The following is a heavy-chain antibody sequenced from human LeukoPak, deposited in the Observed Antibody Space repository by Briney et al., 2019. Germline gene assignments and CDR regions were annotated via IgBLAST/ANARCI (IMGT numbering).Heavy chain of an antibody. D-gene: IGHD2-8*01. CDR1: GGTFSSYA. CDR3: AREGNGDLYNWFDP. Sequence: SVKVSCKASGGTFSSYAISWVRQAPGQGLEWMGRIIPIFGIANYAQKFQGRVTITADKSTSTAYMGLSSLRSEDTAVYYCAREGNGDLYNWFDPWGQGTLVTVSS. CDR2: IIPIFGIA. J-gene: IGHJ5*02. V-gene: IGHV1-69*04.